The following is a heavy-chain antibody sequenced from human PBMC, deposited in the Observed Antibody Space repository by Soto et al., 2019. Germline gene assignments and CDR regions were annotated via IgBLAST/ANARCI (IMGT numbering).Heavy chain of an antibody. CDR3: ARGAYCSDGICYTHYYYPMDV. J-gene: IGHJ6*02. V-gene: IGHV3-74*01. D-gene: IGHD2-15*01. CDR1: GFTFSDYW. Sequence: GGSLRLSCAASGFTFSDYWIHWVRQAPGKGLVWVSRISSDGSSTSYADSVKGRFTISRGNAKNTLYLQMNSLRAEDTAVYYCARGAYCSDGICYTHYYYPMDVWGQGTTVTV. CDR2: ISSDGSST.